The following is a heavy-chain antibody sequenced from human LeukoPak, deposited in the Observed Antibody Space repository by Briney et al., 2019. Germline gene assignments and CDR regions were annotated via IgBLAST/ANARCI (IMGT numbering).Heavy chain of an antibody. CDR2: IYSGGST. V-gene: IGHV3-53*01. CDR3: ASLGGDTAFDY. D-gene: IGHD5-18*01. Sequence: GGSLRLSCAASGFTVSSNYMSWVRQAPGKGLEWVSVIYSGGSTYYADSVEGRFTISRDNSKNTLYLQMNSLRAEDTAVYYCASLGGDTAFDYWGQGALVTVSS. J-gene: IGHJ4*02. CDR1: GFTVSSNY.